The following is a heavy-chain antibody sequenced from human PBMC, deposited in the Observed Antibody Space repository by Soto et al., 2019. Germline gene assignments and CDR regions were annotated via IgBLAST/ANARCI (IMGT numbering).Heavy chain of an antibody. CDR2: IFYSGST. V-gene: IGHV4-59*02. CDR1: GGSVNSYY. Sequence: QVQLQESGPGLVRPSETLSLTCTVSGGSVNSYYWSWIRQTPGKGPEWIGYIFYSGSTNSNPSLKSRASRSVDMSKNQFSLRLSSLPAADTAVYYCARVCPSYCGGDCAYFDSWGQGILVTVSS. D-gene: IGHD2-21*02. J-gene: IGHJ4*02. CDR3: ARVCPSYCGGDCAYFDS.